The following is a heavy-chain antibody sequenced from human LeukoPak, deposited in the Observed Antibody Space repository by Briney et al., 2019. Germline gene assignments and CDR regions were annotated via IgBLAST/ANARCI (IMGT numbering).Heavy chain of an antibody. CDR3: ARVRGDFWSGYSVLVSYYMDV. CDR2: IYYSGST. Sequence: SETLSLTCTVSGGSISSYYWSWIRQPPGKGLEWIGYIYYSGSTNYNPSLKSRVTISVDTSKNQFSLKLSSVTAADTAVYYCARVRGDFWSGYSVLVSYYMDVWGKGTTVTVSS. J-gene: IGHJ6*03. D-gene: IGHD3-3*01. V-gene: IGHV4-59*01. CDR1: GGSISSYY.